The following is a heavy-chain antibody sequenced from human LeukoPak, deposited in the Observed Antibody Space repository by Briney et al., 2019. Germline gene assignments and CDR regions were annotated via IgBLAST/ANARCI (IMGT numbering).Heavy chain of an antibody. CDR2: ISSNGGST. CDR1: GFTFSTYD. V-gene: IGHV3-64*01. J-gene: IGHJ4*02. D-gene: IGHD6-19*01. CDR3: ARETGSGWYQEFDY. Sequence: GGSLRLSCAASGFTFSTYDMHWVRQAPGKGLEYVSAISSNGGSTYYANSVKGRFTISRDNSKNTLYLQMGSLRAEDMAVYYCARETGSGWYQEFDYWGQGTLVTVSS.